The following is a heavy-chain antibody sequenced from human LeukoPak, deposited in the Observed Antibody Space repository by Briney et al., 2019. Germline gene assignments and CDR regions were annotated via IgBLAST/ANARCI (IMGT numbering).Heavy chain of an antibody. D-gene: IGHD2-15*01. CDR3: ARDVGRSCWPTDAFDI. Sequence: ASVKVSCKASGGTFSSYAISWVRQAPGQGLEWMGWINPNSGGTNYAQKFQGRVTMTRDTSISTAYMELSRLRSDDTAVYYCARDVGRSCWPTDAFDIWGQGTMVTVSS. CDR1: GGTFSSYA. J-gene: IGHJ3*02. CDR2: INPNSGGT. V-gene: IGHV1-2*02.